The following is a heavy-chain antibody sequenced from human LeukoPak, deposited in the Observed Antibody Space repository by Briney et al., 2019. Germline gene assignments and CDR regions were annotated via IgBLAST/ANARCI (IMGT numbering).Heavy chain of an antibody. J-gene: IGHJ4*02. CDR1: GYTFITYG. D-gene: IGHD4-11*01. CDR2: ISTYDGNT. Sequence: ASVKVSCKASGYTFITYGITWVRQAPGQGLEWMGGISTYDGNTNYAQKFQGRVTMTTDTSTSTAYMELRSLRSDDTAVYYCARALYSNYVRALYYFDFWGPGMLVTVS. V-gene: IGHV1-18*01. CDR3: ARALYSNYVRALYYFDF.